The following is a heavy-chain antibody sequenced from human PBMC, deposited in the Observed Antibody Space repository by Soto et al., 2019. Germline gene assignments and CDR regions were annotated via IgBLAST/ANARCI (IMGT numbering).Heavy chain of an antibody. D-gene: IGHD6-13*01. CDR3: VRDSGAKLSSS. CDR1: GHTFTGYY. Sequence: ASVKVSCKASGHTFTGYYMHWVRQAPGQGLEWMGWINPNSGGTNYAQKFQGRVTITADESARTSYMELRSLKSQDTAVYYCVRDSGAKLSSSWGQGTLVTVSS. CDR2: INPNSGGT. V-gene: IGHV1-2*02. J-gene: IGHJ4*02.